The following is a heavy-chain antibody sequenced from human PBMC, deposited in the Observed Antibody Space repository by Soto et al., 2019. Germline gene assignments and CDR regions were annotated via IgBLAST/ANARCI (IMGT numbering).Heavy chain of an antibody. V-gene: IGHV3-72*01. D-gene: IGHD2-15*01. Sequence: ESGGGWSQPEGSRSLSCAASELPFINPNMDWVGRPPGKGLEWVGRIRNKANSYNTEYAASVKGRFTISRDDSKNSLYLQMNSLKTEDTAVYYCASSLGYSCSGGCLHYYFDYWGQGTLVTVSS. CDR3: ASSLGYSCSGGCLHYYFDY. CDR2: IRNKANSYNT. CDR1: ELPFINPN. J-gene: IGHJ4*02.